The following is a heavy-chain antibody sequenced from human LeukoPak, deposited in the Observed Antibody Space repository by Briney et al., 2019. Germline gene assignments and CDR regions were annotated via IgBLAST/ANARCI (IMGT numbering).Heavy chain of an antibody. CDR3: ARLRRPTYYYDSSGHYYFDY. J-gene: IGHJ4*02. CDR2: INHSGST. CDR1: GGSISSSSYY. V-gene: IGHV4-39*07. Sequence: KSSETLSLTCTVSGGSISSSSYYWGWIRQPPGKGLEWIGEINHSGSTNYNPSLKSRVTISVDTSKNQFSLKLSSVTAADTAVYYCARLRRPTYYYDSSGHYYFDYWGQGTLVTVSS. D-gene: IGHD3-22*01.